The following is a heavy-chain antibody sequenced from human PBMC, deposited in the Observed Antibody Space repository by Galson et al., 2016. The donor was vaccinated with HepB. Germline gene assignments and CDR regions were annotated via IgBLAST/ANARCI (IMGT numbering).Heavy chain of an antibody. CDR1: GFTFDDYT. J-gene: IGHJ6*02. CDR2: ISCDGANR. Sequence: SLRLSCAGSGFTFDDYTMHWVRQAPGKGLEWVALISCDGANRHYADSVKGRFTISRDNNKDSLHLQMNSLKTEDTALYYCTKVAEREVIDYYGMDVWGQGTTVTVSS. V-gene: IGHV3-43*01. D-gene: IGHD1-26*01. CDR3: TKVAEREVIDYYGMDV.